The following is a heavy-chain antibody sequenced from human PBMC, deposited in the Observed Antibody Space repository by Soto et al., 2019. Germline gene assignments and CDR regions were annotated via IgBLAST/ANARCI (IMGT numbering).Heavy chain of an antibody. J-gene: IGHJ4*02. CDR1: GYTFNNYG. CDR3: ARHRNFFDY. CDR2: ISPYNGHT. Sequence: GASVKVSCKASGYTFNNYGITCVRQAPGQGLEWMGWISPYNGHTNYAQKLQGRVTMTTDTSTSTAYMELRSLRSDDTAVYYCARHRNFFDYWGQGTLVTVSS. V-gene: IGHV1-18*01.